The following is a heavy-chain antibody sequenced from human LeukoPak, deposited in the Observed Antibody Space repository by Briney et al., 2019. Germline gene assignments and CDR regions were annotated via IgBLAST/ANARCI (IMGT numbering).Heavy chain of an antibody. CDR3: ASLGGKATISYYYYYMDV. CDR2: INHSGST. V-gene: IGHV4-34*01. J-gene: IGHJ6*03. Sequence: ASGTLSLTCAVYGGSFSGYYWSWIRQPPGKGLEWIGEINHSGSTNYNPSLKSRVTISVDTSKNQFSLKLSSVTAADTAVYYCASLGGKATISYYYYYMDVWGKGTTVTVSS. CDR1: GGSFSGYY. D-gene: IGHD5-12*01.